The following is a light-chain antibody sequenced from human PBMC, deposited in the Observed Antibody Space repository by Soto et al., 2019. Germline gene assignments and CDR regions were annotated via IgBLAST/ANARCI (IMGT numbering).Light chain of an antibody. V-gene: IGKV1-9*01. CDR2: AAS. CDR3: QQSYSNPIFT. CDR1: QVISTS. J-gene: IGKJ3*01. Sequence: DIQLTQSPSFLSPSIGESVTITCRASQVISTSLAWYQVKPGKAPKLLIYAASTLESGVPSRFSATVSGTEFSLTITSLQPEDFANYYCQQSYSNPIFTFGPGTKVDIK.